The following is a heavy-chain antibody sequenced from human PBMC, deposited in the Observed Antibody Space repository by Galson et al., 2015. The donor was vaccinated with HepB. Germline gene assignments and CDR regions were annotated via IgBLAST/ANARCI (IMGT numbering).Heavy chain of an antibody. CDR2: ITNDGSNK. J-gene: IGHJ3*01. CDR3: ARDRPKQWRQSQDDAFDF. Sequence: SLRLSCAASGFTFSNYGMHWVRQAPGKGLEWVAVITNDGSNKYYADSVKGRFTISRDNSKNTLYPEMNSLRADDTAGYYCARDRPKQWRQSQDDAFDFWGQGTMVTVSP. CDR1: GFTFSNYG. V-gene: IGHV3-30*03. D-gene: IGHD6-19*01.